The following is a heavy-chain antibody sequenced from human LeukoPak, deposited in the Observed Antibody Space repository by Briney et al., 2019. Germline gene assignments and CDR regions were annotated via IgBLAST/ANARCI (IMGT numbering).Heavy chain of an antibody. CDR2: ISGSGGST. D-gene: IGHD7-27*01. Sequence: GGSLRLSCAASGFTFSSYSMNWVRQAPGKGLEWVSAISGSGGSTYYADSVKGRFTISRDNSKNTLYLQMNSLRAEDTAVYYCAKSPKLGLFDYWGQGTLVTVSS. V-gene: IGHV3-23*01. CDR3: AKSPKLGLFDY. J-gene: IGHJ4*02. CDR1: GFTFSSYS.